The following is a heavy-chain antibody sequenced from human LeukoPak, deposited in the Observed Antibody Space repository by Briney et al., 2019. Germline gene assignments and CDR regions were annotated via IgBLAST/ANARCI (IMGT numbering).Heavy chain of an antibody. CDR1: GFTFSSFT. CDR3: AREEDSSAIRTLYGMDV. V-gene: IGHV3-21*01. J-gene: IGHJ6*02. Sequence: GGSLRLSCAASGFTFSSFTMNWVRQAPGQGLEWVSCISRGGDYIYYADSVRGRFTISRDNAKKTVHLQMNSLRAEDTAVYYCAREEDSSAIRTLYGMDVWGQGTAVTVSS. D-gene: IGHD6-19*01. CDR2: ISRGGDYI.